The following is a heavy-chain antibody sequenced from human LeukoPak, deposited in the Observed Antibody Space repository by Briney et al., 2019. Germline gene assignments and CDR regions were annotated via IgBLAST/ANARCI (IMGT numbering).Heavy chain of an antibody. J-gene: IGHJ4*02. V-gene: IGHV3-74*01. D-gene: IGHD6-13*01. Sequence: GGSLRLSCSASGFTFSTYWMHWVRQAPGKGLVWVSRVNGDGSSTNYADSVKGRFTISRDNAKNTLYLQMNSLRAEDTAVYYCARDGIAAVDFDYWGQGILVTVSS. CDR1: GFTFSTYW. CDR3: ARDGIAAVDFDY. CDR2: VNGDGSST.